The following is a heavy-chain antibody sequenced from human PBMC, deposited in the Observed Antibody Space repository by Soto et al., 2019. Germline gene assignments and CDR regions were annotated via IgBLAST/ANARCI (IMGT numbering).Heavy chain of an antibody. J-gene: IGHJ4*02. CDR3: ARERLYDSSGYSDLFDY. CDR1: GGSFSGYY. V-gene: IGHV4-34*01. CDR2: INHSGST. D-gene: IGHD3-22*01. Sequence: PSETLSLTCAVYGGSFSGYYWSWIRQPPGKGLEWIGEINHSGSTNYNPSLKSRVTISVDTSKNQFSLKLSSVTAADTAVYYCARERLYDSSGYSDLFDYWGQGTLVTVSS.